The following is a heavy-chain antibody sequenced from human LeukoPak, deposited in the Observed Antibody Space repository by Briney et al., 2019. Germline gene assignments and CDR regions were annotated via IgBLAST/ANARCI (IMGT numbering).Heavy chain of an antibody. J-gene: IGHJ4*02. CDR3: ATTPYYYDSSGSGYY. CDR2: FDPEDGET. Sequence: GASVKVSCKVSGYTLTELSMHWVRQAPGKGLEWMGGFDPEDGETIYAQKFQGRVTMTEDTSTDTACMELSSLRSEDTAVYYCATTPYYYDSSGSGYYWGQGTLVTVSS. D-gene: IGHD3-22*01. V-gene: IGHV1-24*01. CDR1: GYTLTELS.